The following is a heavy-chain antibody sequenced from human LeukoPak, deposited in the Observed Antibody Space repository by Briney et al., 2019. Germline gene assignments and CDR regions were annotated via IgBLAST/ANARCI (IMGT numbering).Heavy chain of an antibody. CDR3: ATDGAGFDT. V-gene: IGHV3-11*01. CDR2: INIGGTNT. Sequence: PGGSLRLSCAASGFTFSDYYMSWIRQAPGKGLEWLSYINIGGTNTHYADSVKGRFTISRDNAKKSLYLEMNNPRAEDTAVYYCATDGAGFDTWGRGVLVTVSS. CDR1: GFTFSDYY. J-gene: IGHJ5*02.